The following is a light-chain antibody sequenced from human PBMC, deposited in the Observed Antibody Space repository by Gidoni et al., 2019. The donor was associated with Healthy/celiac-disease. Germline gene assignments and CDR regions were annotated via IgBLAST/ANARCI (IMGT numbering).Light chain of an antibody. CDR3: QQRSDWPPWT. V-gene: IGKV3-11*01. Sequence: EIVLTQSPATLSLSPGERATLSCRASQSVSSYLAWCQQKPGRAPRLLIYDASNRATGSPAGCSSSGSGANFTLTISSLVPEDVSVYYCQQRSDWPPWTFGQGTKMEIK. CDR2: DAS. J-gene: IGKJ1*01. CDR1: QSVSSY.